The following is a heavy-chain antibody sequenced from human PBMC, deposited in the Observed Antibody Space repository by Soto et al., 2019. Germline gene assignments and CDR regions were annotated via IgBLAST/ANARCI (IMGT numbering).Heavy chain of an antibody. CDR2: ISSGSSI. Sequence: EVQLVESGGGLVQPGGSLRLSCAASGFTFSSYSMNWVRQAPGKGLEWVSYISSGSSIYYADSVKGRFTISRDNAKNSLYLQMNSLRDEDTAVYYYARDLGYGLFDYWGQGTLVTVSS. V-gene: IGHV3-48*02. J-gene: IGHJ4*02. CDR3: ARDLGYGLFDY. D-gene: IGHD5-18*01. CDR1: GFTFSSYS.